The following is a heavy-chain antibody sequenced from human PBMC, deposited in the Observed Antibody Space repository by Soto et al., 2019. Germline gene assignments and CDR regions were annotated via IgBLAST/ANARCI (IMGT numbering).Heavy chain of an antibody. CDR2: IYYDGNA. CDR1: GGSITSGNYY. CDR3: VRHPLHPNFEY. Sequence: GGSITSGNYYWTWVRQPPGKELEWIGDIYYDGNAYYNPSLMSRATILRDTSKNQFSLNLNSVTAADTAMYYCVRHPLHPNFEYWGQGTLVTVSS. V-gene: IGHV4-39*01. J-gene: IGHJ4*02.